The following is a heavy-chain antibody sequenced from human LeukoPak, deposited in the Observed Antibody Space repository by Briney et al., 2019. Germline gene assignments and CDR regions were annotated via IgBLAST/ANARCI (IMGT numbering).Heavy chain of an antibody. Sequence: SETLSLTCAVYGGSFSGYYWSWIRHPPGKGLEWIGEINHSGSTNYNPSLKSRVTVSVDTSKNQFSLKLSSVTAADTAVYYCARGHRSSADYGDYNGYFDYWGQGTLVTVSS. CDR3: ARGHRSSADYGDYNGYFDY. V-gene: IGHV4-34*01. CDR1: GGSFSGYY. D-gene: IGHD4-17*01. J-gene: IGHJ4*02. CDR2: INHSGST.